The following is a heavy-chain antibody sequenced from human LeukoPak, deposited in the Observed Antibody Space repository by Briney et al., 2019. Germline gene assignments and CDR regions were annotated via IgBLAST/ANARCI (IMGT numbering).Heavy chain of an antibody. J-gene: IGHJ4*02. Sequence: SETLSLTCTVSGGSISSSSYYWGCIRQPPGKGLECIGSIYYSGSTYYNPSLKSRVTISVDTSKNQFSLKLSSVTAADTAVYYCAGANGYCSSTSCYWVYWGQGTLVTVSS. CDR2: IYYSGST. CDR3: AGANGYCSSTSCYWVY. D-gene: IGHD2-2*03. CDR1: GGSISSSSYY. V-gene: IGHV4-39*01.